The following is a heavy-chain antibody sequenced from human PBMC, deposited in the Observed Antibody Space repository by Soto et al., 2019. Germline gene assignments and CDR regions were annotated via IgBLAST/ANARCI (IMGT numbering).Heavy chain of an antibody. V-gene: IGHV3-7*01. CDR2: IKQDGSEK. J-gene: IGHJ2*01. CDR3: ARRATTSAGYFDL. CDR1: GFTFSDYW. Sequence: GGSLRLSCAASGFTFSDYWMSWVRQAPGKGLEWVANIKQDGSEKNYKDSVKGRLTISRDNAKNSLSLQMNSLRAEDTAVYYCARRATTSAGYFDLWGRGTLVTVSS. D-gene: IGHD1-26*01.